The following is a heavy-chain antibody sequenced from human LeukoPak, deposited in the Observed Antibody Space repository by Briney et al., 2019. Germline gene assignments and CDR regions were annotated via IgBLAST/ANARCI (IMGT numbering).Heavy chain of an antibody. Sequence: ASVKVSCKVSGYTLTELSMHWVRQAPGKGLEWMRGFDPEDGETIYAQKFQGRVIMTEDTSTDTAYMELSSLRSEDTAVYYCATSTMVRGVIPLYYYGMDVWGQGTTVTVSS. J-gene: IGHJ6*02. V-gene: IGHV1-24*01. CDR2: FDPEDGET. CDR3: ATSTMVRGVIPLYYYGMDV. D-gene: IGHD3-10*01. CDR1: GYTLTELS.